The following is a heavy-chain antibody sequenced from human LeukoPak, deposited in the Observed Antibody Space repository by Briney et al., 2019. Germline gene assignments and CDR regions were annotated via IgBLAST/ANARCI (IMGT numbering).Heavy chain of an antibody. J-gene: IGHJ6*03. Sequence: PGRSLRLSCAASEFTFSRYAMHWVRQAPGKGLEWLAVISYYGVDKFYRASVKGRFTISRDNVENTLFLQLDNLSAEDSGVYFCARAVPTIHHMDVWGKGTMVTVSS. D-gene: IGHD1-26*01. CDR3: ARAVPTIHHMDV. CDR2: ISYYGVDK. CDR1: EFTFSRYA. V-gene: IGHV3-30*04.